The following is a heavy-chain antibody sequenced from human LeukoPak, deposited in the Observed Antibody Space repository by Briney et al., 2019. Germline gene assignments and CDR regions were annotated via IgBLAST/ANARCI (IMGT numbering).Heavy chain of an antibody. J-gene: IGHJ4*02. D-gene: IGHD2-8*01. Sequence: ASVKVSCKASGYTFTRYGISWVRQAPGQGLEWMGWISAYNGNTNYAQKLQGRVTMTTDTSTSTAYMELRSLRSDDTAVYYCAGSLGYCTSNVCYLKYWGQGTLVTVSS. CDR2: ISAYNGNT. CDR3: AGSLGYCTSNVCYLKY. CDR1: GYTFTRYG. V-gene: IGHV1-18*01.